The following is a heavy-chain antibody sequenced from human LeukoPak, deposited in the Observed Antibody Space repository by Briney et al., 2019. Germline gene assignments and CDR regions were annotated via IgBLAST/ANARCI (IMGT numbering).Heavy chain of an antibody. D-gene: IGHD3-16*01. CDR3: ARDVSAGGTNWFDP. J-gene: IGHJ5*02. Sequence: GASVKVSCKASVYTFTGYYIHWVRQAPGQGLEGMGWINPNSGGPNYAQKFQGRVTMTRDTSISTAYMEMSRLRSDDTAVYYCARDVSAGGTNWFDPWGQGTLVTVSS. CDR2: INPNSGGP. V-gene: IGHV1-2*02. CDR1: VYTFTGYY.